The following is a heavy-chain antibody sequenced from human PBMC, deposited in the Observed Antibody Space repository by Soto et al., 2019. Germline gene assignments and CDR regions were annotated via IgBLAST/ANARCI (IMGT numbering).Heavy chain of an antibody. CDR1: GYSINTPYY. V-gene: IGHV4-38-2*01. J-gene: IGHJ4*02. D-gene: IGHD2-21*02. CDR2: LYSGTT. Sequence: PSETLSLTCAISGYSINTPYYWAWIRQPPGKGLEWIGSLYSGTTYYNPSLESRVFISADMSKNHFSLKLSSVTATDTATYYCAAVRVVVTGPEGVFDYWGQGILVTVSS. CDR3: AAVRVVVTGPEGVFDY.